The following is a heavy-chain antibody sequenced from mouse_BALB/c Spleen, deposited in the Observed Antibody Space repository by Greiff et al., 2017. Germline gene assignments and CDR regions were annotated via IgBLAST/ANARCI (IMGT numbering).Heavy chain of an antibody. V-gene: IGHV1-14*01. J-gene: IGHJ4*01. Sequence: VQLQQSGPELVKPGASVKMSCKASGYTFTSYVMHWVKQKPGQGLEWIGYINPYNDGTKYNEKFKGKATLTSDKSSSTAYMGLSSLTSEDSAVYYCARAYDYDVRYAMDYWGQGTSVTVSS. CDR2: INPYNDGT. CDR3: ARAYDYDVRYAMDY. CDR1: GYTFTSYV. D-gene: IGHD2-4*01.